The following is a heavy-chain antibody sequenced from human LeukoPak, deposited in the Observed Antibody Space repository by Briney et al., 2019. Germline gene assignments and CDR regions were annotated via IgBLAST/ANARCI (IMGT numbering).Heavy chain of an antibody. J-gene: IGHJ3*02. V-gene: IGHV3-43*01. D-gene: IGHD3-16*01. CDR2: ISWDGGNT. CDR3: AKDIGAATVYDAFDI. Sequence: GGSLRLSCAASGFTFDDYTMHWVRQAPGKGLEWVSLISWDGGNTYYADSVKGRFTISRDNSKNSLYLQMNSLRTEDTALYCCAKDIGAATVYDAFDIWGQGTMVTVSS. CDR1: GFTFDDYT.